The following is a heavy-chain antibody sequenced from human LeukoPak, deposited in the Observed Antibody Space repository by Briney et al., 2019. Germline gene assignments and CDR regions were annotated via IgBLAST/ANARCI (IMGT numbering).Heavy chain of an antibody. V-gene: IGHV1-18*01. CDR3: ARGLGATTFADFDY. CDR1: GYTFTSSG. J-gene: IGHJ4*02. CDR2: ISPYNGNT. Sequence: GASVKVSFKASGYTFTSSGISWVRQAPGQRLEWMGWISPYNGNTNYAQKVQDRVTMTTDTSTSTAYMELRSLTSDDTAVYYCARGLGATTFADFDYWGQGTLVTVSS. D-gene: IGHD1-26*01.